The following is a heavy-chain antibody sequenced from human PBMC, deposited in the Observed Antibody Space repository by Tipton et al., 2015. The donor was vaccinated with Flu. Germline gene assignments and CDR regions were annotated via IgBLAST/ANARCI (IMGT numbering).Heavy chain of an antibody. CDR3: ARADYGGYGEFTFDI. J-gene: IGHJ3*02. CDR2: SIPILNIA. Sequence: QLVQSGGEVKKPGSSVKVSCKASGGTFSGYTISWVRQAPGQGLEWMGRSIPILNIANYAQNFQGRVTIIADKSTDTVYMELRSLRSEDTAVYYCARADYGGYGEFTFDIWGRGTMVTVSS. V-gene: IGHV1-69*09. CDR1: GGTFSGYT. D-gene: IGHD4-23*01.